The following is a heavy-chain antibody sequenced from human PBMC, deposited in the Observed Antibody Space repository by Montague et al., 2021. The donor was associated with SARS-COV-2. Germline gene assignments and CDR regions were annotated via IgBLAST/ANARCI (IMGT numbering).Heavy chain of an antibody. D-gene: IGHD2-2*01. CDR2: IYYSGST. V-gene: IGHV4-39*01. Sequence: SETLSLTCTVSGGSISSSSYYWGWIRQPPGKGLEWIGSIYYSGSTYYNPYLKSRVTISVDTSKNQFSLKLSSVTAADTAVYYCARHLVYCSSTSCYEGRFDPWGRGTLVTVSS. CDR3: ARHLVYCSSTSCYEGRFDP. CDR1: GGSISSSSYY. J-gene: IGHJ5*02.